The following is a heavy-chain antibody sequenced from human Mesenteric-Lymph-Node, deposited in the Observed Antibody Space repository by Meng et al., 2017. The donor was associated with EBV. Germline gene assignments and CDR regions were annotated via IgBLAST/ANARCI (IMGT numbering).Heavy chain of an antibody. V-gene: IGHV1-18*01. Sequence: QVQLVQSGTEVKEPGASVKVSCKASGYTFTNYGISWVRQVAGQGLEWVGWITPYNGNTYYGQNVQGRVTMTTDTSTSTAYMELRSLRFDDTAVYYCATDNWFNPWGQGTLVTVSS. CDR1: GYTFTNYG. CDR3: ATDNWFNP. CDR2: ITPYNGNT. J-gene: IGHJ5*02.